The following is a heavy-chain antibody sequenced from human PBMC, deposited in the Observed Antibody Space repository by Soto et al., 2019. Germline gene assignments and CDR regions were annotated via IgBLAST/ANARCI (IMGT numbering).Heavy chain of an antibody. CDR2: TSGSGGST. Sequence: PGGSLRLSCTASGFTFNNYAMNWVRQAPGKGLEWVSATSGSGGSTYYADSVKGRFTISRDNSKNTLYLQMDSLRAEDTAIYYCAKAINWNGGSYFDYWGQGTLVTVSS. CDR1: GFTFNNYA. D-gene: IGHD1-20*01. J-gene: IGHJ4*02. V-gene: IGHV3-23*01. CDR3: AKAINWNGGSYFDY.